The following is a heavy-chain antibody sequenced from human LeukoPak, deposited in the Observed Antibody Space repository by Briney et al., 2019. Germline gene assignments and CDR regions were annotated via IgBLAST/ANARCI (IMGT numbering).Heavy chain of an antibody. J-gene: IGHJ6*02. CDR1: GFTFSSYA. Sequence: GGSLRLSCAASGFTFSSYAMHWVRQAPGKGLEWVAVISYDGSNKYYADSVKGRFTISRDNSKNTLYLQMNSLRAEDTAVYYCARDSINCSSTSCYRYYYYGMDVWGQGTTVTVSS. V-gene: IGHV3-30-3*01. CDR2: ISYDGSNK. D-gene: IGHD2-2*02. CDR3: ARDSINCSSTSCYRYYYYGMDV.